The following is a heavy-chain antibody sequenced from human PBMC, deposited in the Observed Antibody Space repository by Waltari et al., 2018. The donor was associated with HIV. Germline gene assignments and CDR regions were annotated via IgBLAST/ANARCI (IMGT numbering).Heavy chain of an antibody. CDR2: ISWTGGNT. CDR3: AKEVAISGPSDY. Sequence: EVQLLESGGGFVQPGGSLRLSCAASGFTFDRSAMNWVRQAPGKGLGWVSDISWTGGNTYYADSVKGRFTISRDNSKNTLYLQMNSLRVEDTAVYYCAKEVAISGPSDYWGPGTLVTVSS. CDR1: GFTFDRSA. V-gene: IGHV3-23*01. J-gene: IGHJ4*02. D-gene: IGHD2-15*01.